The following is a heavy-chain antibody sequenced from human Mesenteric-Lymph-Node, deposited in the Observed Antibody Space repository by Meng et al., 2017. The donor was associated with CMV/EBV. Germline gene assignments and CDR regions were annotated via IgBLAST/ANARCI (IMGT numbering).Heavy chain of an antibody. Sequence: SGFFFNNYARHWIRQAPGKGLEWVAAIWDDGSNKYYADFVKGRFTISRDNSQNTVYLQMNSLTADDTAVYYCAKDHTTSTWYTTYFQHWGQGTLVTVSS. CDR2: IWDDGSNK. CDR3: AKDHTTSTWYTTYFQH. CDR1: GFFFNNYA. J-gene: IGHJ1*01. V-gene: IGHV3-33*06. D-gene: IGHD6-13*01.